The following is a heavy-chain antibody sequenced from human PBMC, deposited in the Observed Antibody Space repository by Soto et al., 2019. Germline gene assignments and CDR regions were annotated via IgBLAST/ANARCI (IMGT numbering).Heavy chain of an antibody. CDR1: GYAFTNYY. V-gene: IGHV1-46*01. J-gene: IGHJ4*02. CDR3: ARGDNDY. CDR2: IHPDGGHT. Sequence: ASVKVSCKASGYAFTNYYVQWVRQAPGQGLEWMGVIHPDGGHTTYSQKFQDRVTMTRDTFTSTIHMELSSLRSEDTAVYYCARGDNDYWGQGTLVTAPQ.